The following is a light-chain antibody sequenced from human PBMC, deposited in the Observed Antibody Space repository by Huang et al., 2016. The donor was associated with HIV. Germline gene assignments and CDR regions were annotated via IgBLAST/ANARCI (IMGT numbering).Light chain of an antibody. J-gene: IGKJ4*01. CDR2: WAS. Sequence: DIVMTQSPDSLAVSLGERATINCKSSQSVLYSSNNKNFLAWYQQNPGQPPKLLIYWASTRESGVPDRVSGSGSGTDFTLTISSLQAEDVAVYYCQQYYSTPPTFGGGTKVEIK. V-gene: IGKV4-1*01. CDR1: QSVLYSSNNKNF. CDR3: QQYYSTPPT.